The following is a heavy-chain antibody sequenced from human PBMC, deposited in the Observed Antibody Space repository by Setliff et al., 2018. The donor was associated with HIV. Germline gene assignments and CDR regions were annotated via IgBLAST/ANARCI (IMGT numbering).Heavy chain of an antibody. V-gene: IGHV1-69*13. CDR2: IIPIFGTV. CDR3: ATFPIECSGGSCYASGVDY. CDR1: GYTFTGYY. D-gene: IGHD2-15*01. J-gene: IGHJ4*02. Sequence: GASVKVSCKASGYTFTGYYMHWVRQAPGQGLEWMGGIIPIFGTVRYAQKFQGRVTITADESMSTAYMELSSLRSEDTAVYYCATFPIECSGGSCYASGVDYWGQGTLVTVSS.